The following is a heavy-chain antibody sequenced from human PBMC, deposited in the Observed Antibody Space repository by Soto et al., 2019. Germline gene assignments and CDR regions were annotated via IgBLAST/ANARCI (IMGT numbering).Heavy chain of an antibody. CDR1: GFSLTTSGVG. CDR2: IYWDDDK. Sequence: QITLNESGPTVVRPTETLTLTCRFSGFSLTTSGVGVGWIRQSPGKAPEWLALIYWDDDKRYSASLKCRLTITTDTSKTQVVLTVSDLDPTDTATYYCAHRVLRTVFGLVTTTAIYFDFWGQVTPVAVSS. D-gene: IGHD3-3*01. CDR3: AHRVLRTVFGLVTTTAIYFDF. V-gene: IGHV2-5*02. J-gene: IGHJ4*02.